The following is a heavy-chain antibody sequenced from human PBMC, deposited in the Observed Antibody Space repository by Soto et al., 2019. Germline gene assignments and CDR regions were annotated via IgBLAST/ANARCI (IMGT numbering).Heavy chain of an antibody. D-gene: IGHD3-22*01. CDR3: VRGAGDYYDGNGYLGRH. J-gene: IGHJ4*02. CDR1: GFTFSSYW. V-gene: IGHV3-74*01. Sequence: EVQLVESGGGLVQPGGSLTLSCAASGFTFSSYWMHWVRQAPGKGLAWVSRIKSDGSGTIYADSVKGRLTISRDNAKNTLYLQMNSLRAEDTAVYYCVRGAGDYYDGNGYLGRHWGQGTLVTVSS. CDR2: IKSDGSGT.